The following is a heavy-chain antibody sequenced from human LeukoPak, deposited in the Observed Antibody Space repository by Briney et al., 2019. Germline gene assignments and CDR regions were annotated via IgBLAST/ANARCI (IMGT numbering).Heavy chain of an antibody. D-gene: IGHD6-19*01. CDR2: INHSGST. V-gene: IGHV4-34*01. Sequence: PSETLSLTCAVYGGSSSGYYWSWIRQPPGKGLEWIGEINHSGSTNYNPSLKSRVTISVDTSKNQFSLKLSSVTAADTAVYYCARGPIAVAGHFDDWCQGTLVTVSS. CDR3: ARGPIAVAGHFDD. J-gene: IGHJ4*02. CDR1: GGSSSGYY.